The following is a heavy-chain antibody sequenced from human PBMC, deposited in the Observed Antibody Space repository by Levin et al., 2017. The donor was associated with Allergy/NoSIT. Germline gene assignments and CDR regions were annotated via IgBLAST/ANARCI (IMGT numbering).Heavy chain of an antibody. CDR3: AHLRNSPVLWGGYYMDV. CDR1: GFSLSTSGVG. D-gene: IGHD3-3*01. CDR2: IYWDDDK. V-gene: IGHV2-5*02. J-gene: IGHJ6*02. Sequence: SGPTLVKPTQTLTLTCTFSGFSLSTSGVGVGWIRQPPGKALEWLALIYWDDDKRYSPSLKTRLTITKDTSKNQVVLTMTNMDPVDTGTYYCAHLRNSPVLWGGYYMDVWGHGTTVAVSS.